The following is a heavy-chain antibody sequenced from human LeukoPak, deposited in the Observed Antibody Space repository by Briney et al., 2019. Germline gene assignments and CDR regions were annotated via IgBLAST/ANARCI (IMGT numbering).Heavy chain of an antibody. Sequence: ASVKVSCKASGYTFTSYGISWVRQAPGQGLEWMGWISAYNGNTNYAQKLQGRVTMTTDTSTSTAYMELRSLRSDDTAVYYCARDRLWLGESHFDYWGQGALVTVSS. V-gene: IGHV1-18*01. D-gene: IGHD3-10*01. CDR1: GYTFTSYG. CDR3: ARDRLWLGESHFDY. CDR2: ISAYNGNT. J-gene: IGHJ4*02.